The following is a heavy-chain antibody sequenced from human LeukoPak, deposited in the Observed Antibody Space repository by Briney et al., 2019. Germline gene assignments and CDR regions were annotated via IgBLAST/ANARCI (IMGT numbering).Heavy chain of an antibody. V-gene: IGHV4-4*02. Sequence: SGTLSLTCAVSGGSISSSNWWSWVRQPPGKGLEWIGEIYHSGSTNYNPSLKSRVIISVDTSKNQFSLKLSSVTAADTAVYYCARDGLDCSSTSCYLDYWGQGTLVTVSS. CDR3: ARDGLDCSSTSCYLDY. CDR1: GGSISSSNW. CDR2: IYHSGST. D-gene: IGHD2-2*01. J-gene: IGHJ4*02.